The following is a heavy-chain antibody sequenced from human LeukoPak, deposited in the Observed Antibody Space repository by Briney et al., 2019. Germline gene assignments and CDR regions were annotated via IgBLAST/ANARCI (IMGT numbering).Heavy chain of an antibody. CDR3: ARRVAAAGIDLGAFDI. CDR1: GGSISSSSYY. D-gene: IGHD6-13*01. J-gene: IGHJ3*02. Sequence: PSETLSLTCTVSGGSISSSSYYWGWIRQPPGKGLEWIGSIYYSGSTYYNPSLKSRVTISVDTSKNQFSLKLSSVTAADTAVYYCARRVAAAGIDLGAFDIWGQGTMVTVSS. V-gene: IGHV4-39*01. CDR2: IYYSGST.